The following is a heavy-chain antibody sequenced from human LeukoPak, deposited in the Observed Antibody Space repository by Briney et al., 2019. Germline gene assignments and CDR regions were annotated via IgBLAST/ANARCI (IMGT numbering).Heavy chain of an antibody. Sequence: GGSLRLSCAASGFTFSSYWMHWVRQAPGKGLEWVSSISSSSSYIYYADSVKGRFTISRDNAKNSLYLQMNSLRAEDTAVYYCARADWDTAMIDYWGQGTLVTVSS. J-gene: IGHJ4*02. V-gene: IGHV3-21*01. CDR1: GFTFSSYW. CDR2: ISSSSSYI. D-gene: IGHD5-18*01. CDR3: ARADWDTAMIDY.